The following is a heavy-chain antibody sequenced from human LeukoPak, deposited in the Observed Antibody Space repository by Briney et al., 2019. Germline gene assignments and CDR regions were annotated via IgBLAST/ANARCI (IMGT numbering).Heavy chain of an antibody. CDR2: IYTSGST. J-gene: IGHJ4*02. Sequence: SGTLSLTCTVSGGSISSYYWSWIRQPAGKGLEWIGRIYTSGSTNYNPSLKSRVTMSVDTSKNQFSLKLSSVTAADTAVYYCAAASTVVTTFDYWGQGTLVTVSS. D-gene: IGHD4-23*01. CDR1: GGSISSYY. V-gene: IGHV4-4*07. CDR3: AAASTVVTTFDY.